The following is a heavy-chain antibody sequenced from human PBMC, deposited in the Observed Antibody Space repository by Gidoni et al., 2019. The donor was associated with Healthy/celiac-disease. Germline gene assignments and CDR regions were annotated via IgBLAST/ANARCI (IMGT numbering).Heavy chain of an antibody. V-gene: IGHV5-51*01. CDR3: ARPPITMKPNEDAFDI. Sequence: ELQLVQSGAEVKKPGESLKISCKGSGYSFTSYWIGWVRQMPGKGLEWMGIIYPGDSDTRYSPSFQGQVTISADKSISTAYLQWSSLKASDTAMYYCARPPITMKPNEDAFDIWGQGTMVTVSS. J-gene: IGHJ3*02. D-gene: IGHD3-22*01. CDR1: GYSFTSYW. CDR2: IYPGDSDT.